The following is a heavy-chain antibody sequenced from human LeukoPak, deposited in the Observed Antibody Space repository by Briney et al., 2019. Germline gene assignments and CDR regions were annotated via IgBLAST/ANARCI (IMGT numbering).Heavy chain of an antibody. Sequence: KASETLSLTCAVYGGSFSGYYWSWIRQPPGKGLEWIGEINHSGSTNCNPSLKSRVTISVDTSKNQFSLKLSSVTAADTAVYYCARVKLFGVVIISFDYWGQGTLVTVSS. D-gene: IGHD3-3*01. CDR2: INHSGST. CDR3: ARVKLFGVVIISFDY. V-gene: IGHV4-34*01. CDR1: GGSFSGYY. J-gene: IGHJ4*02.